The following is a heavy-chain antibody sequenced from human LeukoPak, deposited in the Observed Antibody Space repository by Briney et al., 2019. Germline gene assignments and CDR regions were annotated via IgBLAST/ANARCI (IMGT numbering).Heavy chain of an antibody. Sequence: SETLSLTCTVSGGSISSYYWGWIRQPPGKGLEWIGSFYYSGSTYYNPSLKSRVTISVDTSKNQFSLNLRSVTAADTAVYYCARLSGSTGPRERGIYYYYGFDVWGQGTTVTVS. V-gene: IGHV4-39*01. J-gene: IGHJ6*02. CDR3: ARLSGSTGPRERGIYYYYGFDV. CDR1: GGSISSYY. D-gene: IGHD1-14*01. CDR2: FYYSGST.